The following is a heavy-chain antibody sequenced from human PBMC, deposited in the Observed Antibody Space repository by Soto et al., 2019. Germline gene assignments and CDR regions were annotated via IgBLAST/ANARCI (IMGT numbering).Heavy chain of an antibody. V-gene: IGHV3-13*01. CDR1: GFTFSSYD. Sequence: GGSLRLSCAASGFTFSSYDMHWVRQATGKGLEWVSAIGTAGDTYYPGSVKGRFTISRENAKNSLYLQMNSLRAGDTAVYYCARDPVYYGSGLTYMDVWGKGTTVTVSS. CDR2: IGTAGDT. D-gene: IGHD3-10*01. CDR3: ARDPVYYGSGLTYMDV. J-gene: IGHJ6*03.